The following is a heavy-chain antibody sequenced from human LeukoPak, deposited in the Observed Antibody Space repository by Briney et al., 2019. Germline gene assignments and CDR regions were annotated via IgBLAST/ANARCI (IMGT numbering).Heavy chain of an antibody. V-gene: IGHV4-39*01. CDR1: GGSISSSSYY. CDR2: IYYSGST. D-gene: IGHD2-2*01. Sequence: PSETLSLTCTVSGGSISSSSYYWGWIRQPPGKGLEWIGSIYYSGSTYYNPSLKSRVTISVDTPKNQFSLKLSSVTAADTAVYYCARRPQLGRVVVPAAPPHWFDPWGQGTLVTVSS. J-gene: IGHJ5*02. CDR3: ARRPQLGRVVVPAAPPHWFDP.